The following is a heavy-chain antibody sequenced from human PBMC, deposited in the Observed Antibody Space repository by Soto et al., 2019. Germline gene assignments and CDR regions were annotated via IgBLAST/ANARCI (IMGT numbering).Heavy chain of an antibody. D-gene: IGHD3-3*01. J-gene: IGHJ6*03. Sequence: GGSLRLSCAASGFTFSSYGMHWVRQAPGKGLEWVAVIWYDGSNKYYADSVKGRFTISRDNSKNTLYLQMNSLRAEDTAVYYCARDGDKYDFWSGYSRQNYYYYMDVWGKGTTVTVSS. V-gene: IGHV3-33*01. CDR3: ARDGDKYDFWSGYSRQNYYYYMDV. CDR2: IWYDGSNK. CDR1: GFTFSSYG.